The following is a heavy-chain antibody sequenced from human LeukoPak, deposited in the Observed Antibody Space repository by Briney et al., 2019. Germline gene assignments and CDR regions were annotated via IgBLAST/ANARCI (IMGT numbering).Heavy chain of an antibody. CDR2: IYPGDSRP. CDR3: GMSGDRVPLQDDVFDV. D-gene: IGHD1-26*01. V-gene: IGHV5-51*01. J-gene: IGHJ3*01. CDR1: GYSFTSYC. Sequence: GASLQISCQVSGYSFTSYCIGWVRQMPGKGLEWMGIIYPGDSRPTYSPSFQGQVTISVDKSINTAYLQWSSLQASDTAMYYCGMSGDRVPLQDDVFDVWGQGTMVTVST.